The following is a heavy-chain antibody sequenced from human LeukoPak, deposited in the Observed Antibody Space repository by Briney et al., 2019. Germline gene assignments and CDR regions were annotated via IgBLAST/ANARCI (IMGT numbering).Heavy chain of an antibody. Sequence: SVKVSCKASGGTFSSYAISWVRQAPGQGLEWMGGIVPIFGTANYAQKFQGRVTITADESTSTAYMELSSLRSEDTAVYYCARGRNIVVVPAGAYESYFDYWGQGTLVAVSS. CDR1: GGTFSSYA. J-gene: IGHJ4*02. D-gene: IGHD2-2*01. CDR3: ARGRNIVVVPAGAYESYFDY. CDR2: IVPIFGTA. V-gene: IGHV1-69*13.